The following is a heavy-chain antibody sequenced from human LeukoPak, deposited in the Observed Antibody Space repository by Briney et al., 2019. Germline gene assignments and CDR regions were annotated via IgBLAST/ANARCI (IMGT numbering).Heavy chain of an antibody. CDR3: ARDDCSTTPCYAY. CDR1: GFTFTNYG. CDR2: IWYDGSKT. Sequence: PGGSLRLSCTTSGFTFTNYGINWVRQAPGKGLEWVAAIWYDGSKTSYTDSVNGRFTVSRDISKNTVYLQMNGLKAEDTAVYYCARDDCSTTPCYAYWGQGTLVTVSS. V-gene: IGHV3-33*01. D-gene: IGHD2-2*01. J-gene: IGHJ4*02.